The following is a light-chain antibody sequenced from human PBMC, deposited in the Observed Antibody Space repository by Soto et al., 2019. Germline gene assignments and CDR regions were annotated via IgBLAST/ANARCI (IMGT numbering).Light chain of an antibody. CDR1: RTVSSRF. CDR2: GAS. CDR3: QQYSNSPRT. J-gene: IGKJ3*01. V-gene: IGKV3-20*01. Sequence: EIVLTQSPGTLSLSPGERATLSCRASRTVSSRFLAWYQQKPGQAPRLLIFGASTRATGIPDRFSGSGSGTDFSLTISRLELEDFAVYYCQQYSNSPRTFGPGTKVDIK.